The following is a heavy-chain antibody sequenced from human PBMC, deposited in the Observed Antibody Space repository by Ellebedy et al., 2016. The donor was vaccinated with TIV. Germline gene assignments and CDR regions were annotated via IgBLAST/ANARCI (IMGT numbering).Heavy chain of an antibody. Sequence: PGGSLRLSCAASGFTFNSYAMSWVRQAPGKGLEWVSAISGSGGNTYYADSVKGRFTISRDKSKNTLYLQMNSLRAEDTALYYCVKEGGNGDHPTTFDCWGHGTLVTVSS. J-gene: IGHJ4*01. CDR2: ISGSGGNT. CDR1: GFTFNSYA. CDR3: VKEGGNGDHPTTFDC. D-gene: IGHD4-17*01. V-gene: IGHV3-23*01.